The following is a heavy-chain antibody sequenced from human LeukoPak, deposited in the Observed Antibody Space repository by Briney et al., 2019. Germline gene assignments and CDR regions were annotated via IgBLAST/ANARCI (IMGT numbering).Heavy chain of an antibody. Sequence: GGSLRLSCAASGFTFSSYAMSWVRQAPGKGLEWVSAISGSGGSTYYADSVKGRFTISRDNSKNTPYLQMNSLRAEDTAVYYCAKWYCSGGSCPNWGQGTLVTVSS. CDR3: AKWYCSGGSCPN. CDR2: ISGSGGST. J-gene: IGHJ4*02. D-gene: IGHD2-15*01. V-gene: IGHV3-23*01. CDR1: GFTFSSYA.